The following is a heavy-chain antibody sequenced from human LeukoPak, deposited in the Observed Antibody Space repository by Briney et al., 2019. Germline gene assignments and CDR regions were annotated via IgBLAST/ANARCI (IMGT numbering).Heavy chain of an antibody. D-gene: IGHD2-15*01. CDR3: AKSGLNRFDY. CDR1: GFTFSSYW. V-gene: IGHV3-23*01. J-gene: IGHJ4*02. CDR2: ISGTGGYT. Sequence: TGGSLRLSCAASGFTFSSYWTTWVRQAPGKGLEWVSAISGTGGYTYYTDSVKGRFTISRDNSKNTLYLQMNSLRAEDTAVYYCAKSGLNRFDYWGQGTLVTVSS.